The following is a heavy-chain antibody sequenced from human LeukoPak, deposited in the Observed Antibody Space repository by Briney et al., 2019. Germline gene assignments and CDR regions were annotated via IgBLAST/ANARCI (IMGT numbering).Heavy chain of an antibody. V-gene: IGHV3-23*01. CDR2: ISGSGGST. J-gene: IGHJ4*02. CDR1: GFTFSSYG. Sequence: GGSLRLSCAASGFTFSSYGMSWVRQAPGKGLEWVSAISGSGGSTYYADSVKGRFTISRDNSKNTLYLQMNSLRAEDTAVYYCAKDQGRITIFGVVIDFDYWGQGTLVTVSS. D-gene: IGHD3-3*01. CDR3: AKDQGRITIFGVVIDFDY.